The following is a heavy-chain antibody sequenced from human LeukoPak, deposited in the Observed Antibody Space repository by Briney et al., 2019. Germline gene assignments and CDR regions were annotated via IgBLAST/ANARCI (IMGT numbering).Heavy chain of an antibody. J-gene: IGHJ4*02. CDR2: INSDGTRT. CDR3: TTVFDY. V-gene: IGHV3-74*01. CDR1: GFTFSSYS. Sequence: GGSLRLSCAASGFTFSSYSMNWVRQAPGKGLVWVSGINSDGTRTFYADSVKGRFTISRDNAKNTLNLQMNSLTAEDTGVYYCTTVFDYWGQGTLVTVSS.